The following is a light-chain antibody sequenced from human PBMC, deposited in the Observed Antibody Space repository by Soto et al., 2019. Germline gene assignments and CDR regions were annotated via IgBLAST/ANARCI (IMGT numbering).Light chain of an antibody. V-gene: IGLV1-47*01. CDR2: RND. J-gene: IGLJ2*01. CDR1: SSNIGGYY. CDR3: SAWDGSRNPHVV. Sequence: QSVLTQPPSASGTPGQTVTISCSGSSSNIGGYYVYWYQQLPGTTPKLLIYRNDQRPSGVPDRFSGSKSDTSASLAISGLRSEDEADYYCSAWDGSRNPHVVFGGGTKVTVL.